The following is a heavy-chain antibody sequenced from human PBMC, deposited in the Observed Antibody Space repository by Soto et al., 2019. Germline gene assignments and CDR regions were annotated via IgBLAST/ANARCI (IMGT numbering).Heavy chain of an antibody. Sequence: QITLKESGPTLVKPTQTLTLTCTFSGFSLSTSGVGVGWIRQPPGKALEWLALIYWDDDKRYSPSLKSRLTITEDTSKNQVVLTLTNMDPVDTATYYCAHTMRVVDFDYWGQGTLVTVSS. CDR1: GFSLSTSGVG. J-gene: IGHJ4*02. CDR2: IYWDDDK. CDR3: AHTMRVVDFDY. V-gene: IGHV2-5*02. D-gene: IGHD3-22*01.